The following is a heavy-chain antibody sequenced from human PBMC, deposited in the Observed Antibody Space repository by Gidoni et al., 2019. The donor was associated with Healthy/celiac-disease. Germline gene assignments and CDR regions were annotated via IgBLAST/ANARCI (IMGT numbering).Heavy chain of an antibody. CDR2: INHSGST. CDR1: GGSFSGYY. Sequence: QVQLQQWGAGLLKPSETLSLTCAVYGGSFSGYYWSWIRQPPGKGLEWIGEINHSGSTNYNPSLKSRVNISVDTSKNQFSLKLSSVTAADTAVYYCARGSVPPVVAGGDGMDVWGQGTTVTVSS. V-gene: IGHV4-34*01. CDR3: ARGSVPPVVAGGDGMDV. D-gene: IGHD2-15*01. J-gene: IGHJ6*02.